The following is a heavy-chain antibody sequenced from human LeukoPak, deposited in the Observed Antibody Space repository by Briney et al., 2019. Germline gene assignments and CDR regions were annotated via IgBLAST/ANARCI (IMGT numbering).Heavy chain of an antibody. CDR3: AKGSSGYFADL. CDR1: GFIFNNFG. Sequence: GGSLRLSCTTSGFIFNNFGLMWVRQAPGKGLEWVSAISNDGGGTTYADFVKGRFTISRDNSKNTLFLQMNSLRAEDTALYYCAKGSSGYFADLWGQGTLVTVSS. D-gene: IGHD3-22*01. CDR2: ISNDGGGT. J-gene: IGHJ5*02. V-gene: IGHV3-23*01.